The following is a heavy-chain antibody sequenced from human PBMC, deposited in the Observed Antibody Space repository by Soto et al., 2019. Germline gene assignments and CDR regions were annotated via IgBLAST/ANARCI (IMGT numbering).Heavy chain of an antibody. J-gene: IGHJ4*02. D-gene: IGHD3-16*01. CDR1: VGSISSGGYY. CDR2: IYYSGST. Sequence: PSETLSLTCTVSVGSISSGGYYWSWIRQHPGKGLEWIGYIYYSGSTYYNPSLKSRVTISVDTSKNQFSLKLSSVTAADTAVYYCARGGGLMHLFDYWGQGTLVTVPQ. V-gene: IGHV4-31*03. CDR3: ARGGGLMHLFDY.